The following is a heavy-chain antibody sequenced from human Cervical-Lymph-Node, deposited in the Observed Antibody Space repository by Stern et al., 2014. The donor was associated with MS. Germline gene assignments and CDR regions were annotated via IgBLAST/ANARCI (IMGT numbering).Heavy chain of an antibody. Sequence: QVQLGQSGAEVRKPGSSVKVSCKASGGTFTNHAVSWVRQAPGQGLEWMGGIIAFFGTGNYAQKFQDRVTITADESTNTVYMELNSLRSEDTAVYYCARPTTYYYDSRGYFDFDDWGQGTLVTVSS. CDR3: ARPTTYYYDSRGYFDFDD. J-gene: IGHJ4*02. V-gene: IGHV1-69*01. D-gene: IGHD3-22*01. CDR1: GGTFTNHA. CDR2: IIAFFGTG.